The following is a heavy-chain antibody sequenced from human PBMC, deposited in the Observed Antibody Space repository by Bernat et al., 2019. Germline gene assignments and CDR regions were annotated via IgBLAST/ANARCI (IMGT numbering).Heavy chain of an antibody. J-gene: IGHJ4*02. V-gene: IGHV4-34*01. CDR1: GGSFSGYY. CDR3: ARSVDTAMVTPGFDY. CDR2: INHSGST. Sequence: QVQLQQWGAGLLKPSETLSLTCAVYGGSFSGYYWSWIRQPPGKGLEWIGEINHSGSTNYNPSLKSRVTISVDTSKNQFSLKLSSVTAADTAVYYCARSVDTAMVTPGFDYWGQGTLVTVSS. D-gene: IGHD5-18*01.